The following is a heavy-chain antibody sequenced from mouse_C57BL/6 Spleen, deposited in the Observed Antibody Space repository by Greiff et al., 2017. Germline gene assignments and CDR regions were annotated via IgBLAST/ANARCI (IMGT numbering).Heavy chain of an antibody. J-gene: IGHJ4*01. D-gene: IGHD2-4*01. Sequence: VQLQQPGAELVRPGTSVKLSCKASGYTFTSYWMHWVKQRPGQGLEWIGVIDPSDSYTNYNQKFKGKATLTVDTSSSTAYMQLSSLTSEDSAVYYCARGGLRYAMDYWGQGTSVTVSS. CDR3: ARGGLRYAMDY. CDR1: GYTFTSYW. V-gene: IGHV1-59*01. CDR2: IDPSDSYT.